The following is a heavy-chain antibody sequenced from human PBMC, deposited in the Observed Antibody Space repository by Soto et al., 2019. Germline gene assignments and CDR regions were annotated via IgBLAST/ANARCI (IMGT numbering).Heavy chain of an antibody. Sequence: QLQLQESGSGLVKPSQTLSLTCAVSGGSISSGGYSWSWIRQPPGKGLEWIGYIYHSGSTYYNPSLKSRGTISVDRSKNQFSLKLSSVTAADTAVYYGARDKGLTYFDYWGQGTLVTVSS. J-gene: IGHJ4*02. CDR3: ARDKGLTYFDY. CDR2: IYHSGST. V-gene: IGHV4-30-2*01. CDR1: GGSISSGGYS. D-gene: IGHD7-27*01.